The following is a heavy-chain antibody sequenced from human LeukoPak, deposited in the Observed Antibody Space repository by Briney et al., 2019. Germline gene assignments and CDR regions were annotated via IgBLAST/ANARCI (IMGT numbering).Heavy chain of an antibody. D-gene: IGHD6-19*01. CDR3: ARAVTYSSGWGAFDI. CDR1: GFTFDDYG. CDR2: INWNGGST. Sequence: GGSLRLSCAASGFTFDDYGMSWVRQAPGKGLEWVSGINWNGGSTGYADSVKGRFTISRDNDKNSLYLQMNSLRAEDTALYHCARAVTYSSGWGAFDIWGQGTMVTVSS. J-gene: IGHJ3*02. V-gene: IGHV3-20*01.